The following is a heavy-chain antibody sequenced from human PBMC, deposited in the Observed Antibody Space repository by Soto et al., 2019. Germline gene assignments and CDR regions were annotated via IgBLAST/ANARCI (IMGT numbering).Heavy chain of an antibody. V-gene: IGHV4-59*01. Sequence: PSETLSLTCTVSGGSLSNYFWGWIRQPPGKGLEWIGYIYYSGSTNYNPSLKSRVTMSVDTSKNQFSLKLSSVTAADTAVYYCARATVKVSSNWFDPWGQGTLVTVSS. D-gene: IGHD4-17*01. CDR2: IYYSGST. CDR3: ARATVKVSSNWFDP. CDR1: GGSLSNYF. J-gene: IGHJ5*02.